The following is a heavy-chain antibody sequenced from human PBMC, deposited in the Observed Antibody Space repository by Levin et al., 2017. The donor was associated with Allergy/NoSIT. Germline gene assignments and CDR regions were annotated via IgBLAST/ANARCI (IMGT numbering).Heavy chain of an antibody. V-gene: IGHV3-30*18. D-gene: IGHD3-9*01. CDR3: AKDRTMPFDSFDY. Sequence: AGGSLRLSCGVSGFTFSSYGMHWVRQAPGKGLEWVAAISYDGSSKFYADSMKGRFTVSRDNSKNTLYLQMNSLRAEDTAVYYCAKDRTMPFDSFDYWGQGTLVTVSS. CDR1: GFTFSSYG. J-gene: IGHJ4*02. CDR2: ISYDGSSK.